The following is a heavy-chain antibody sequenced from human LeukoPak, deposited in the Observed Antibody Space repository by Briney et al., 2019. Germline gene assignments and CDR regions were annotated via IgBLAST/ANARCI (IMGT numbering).Heavy chain of an antibody. V-gene: IGHV1-2*02. J-gene: IGHJ5*02. CDR3: ARAISGYDQEFDP. Sequence: ASVKVSCKASGYTFTGYYMHWVRQAPGQGLEWMGWINPNSGGTNYAQKFQGRVTTTRDTSISTAYMELSRLRSDDTAVYYCARAISGYDQEFDPWGQGTLVTVSS. CDR2: INPNSGGT. CDR1: GYTFTGYY. D-gene: IGHD5-12*01.